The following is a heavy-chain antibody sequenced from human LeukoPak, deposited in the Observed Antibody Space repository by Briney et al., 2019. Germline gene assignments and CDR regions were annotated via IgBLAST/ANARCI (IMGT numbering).Heavy chain of an antibody. D-gene: IGHD6-13*01. CDR3: ARGTSWSYYFDY. J-gene: IGHJ4*02. V-gene: IGHV3-11*01. CDR1: RFTFSDYY. Sequence: GGSLRLSCAASRFTFSDYYMSWVRQAPGKGLEWVSFISSSGSNIYYADSVKGRFTVSRDNAKNSLYLQMNSLRAEDTAVYYCARGTSWSYYFDYWGQGALVTVSS. CDR2: ISSSGSNI.